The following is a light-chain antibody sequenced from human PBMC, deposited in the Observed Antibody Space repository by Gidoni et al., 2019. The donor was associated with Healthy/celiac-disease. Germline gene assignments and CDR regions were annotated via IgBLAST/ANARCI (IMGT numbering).Light chain of an antibody. CDR3: QQYGSSPIT. CDR1: QSGSSSY. J-gene: IGKJ5*01. CDR2: GAS. Sequence: EIVLTQSPGTLSLSPGERATLSCRASQSGSSSYLAWYQQKPGQAPRLLIYGASSRATGIPDRFSGSGSRTDFTLTISRLEPEDVAVYYCQQYGSSPITFGQGTRLEIK. V-gene: IGKV3-20*01.